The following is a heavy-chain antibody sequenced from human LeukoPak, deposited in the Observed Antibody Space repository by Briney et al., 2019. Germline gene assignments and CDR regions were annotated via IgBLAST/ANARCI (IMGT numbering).Heavy chain of an antibody. CDR3: ASLTKGDYVDY. J-gene: IGHJ4*02. D-gene: IGHD1-1*01. CDR2: IYYSGST. CDR1: GGSISSGDYY. V-gene: IGHV4-30-4*01. Sequence: PSETLSLTCTVSGGSISSGDYYWSWIRQPPGKGLEWIGYIYYSGSTCYNPSLESRVTISVDTSKNQFSLKLSSVTAADTAVYYCASLTKGDYVDYWGQGTLVTVSS.